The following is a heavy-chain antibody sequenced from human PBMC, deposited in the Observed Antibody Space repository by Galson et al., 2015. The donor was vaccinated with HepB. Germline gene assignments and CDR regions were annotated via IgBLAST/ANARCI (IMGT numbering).Heavy chain of an antibody. D-gene: IGHD5-18*01. CDR2: ISYDGSNK. J-gene: IGHJ4*02. Sequence: SLRLSCAASGFTFSSYGMHWVRQAPGKGLEWVAVISYDGSNKYYADSVKGRFTISRDNSKNTLYLQMNSLRAEDTAVYYCAKGGHVDTAMVTVDYWGQGTLVTVSS. CDR3: AKGGHVDTAMVTVDY. V-gene: IGHV3-30*18. CDR1: GFTFSSYG.